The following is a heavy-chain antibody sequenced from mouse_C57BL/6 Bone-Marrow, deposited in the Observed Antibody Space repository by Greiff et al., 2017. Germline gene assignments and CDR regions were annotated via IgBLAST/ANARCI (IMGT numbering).Heavy chain of an antibody. CDR3: ARCYSNYDWYFDV. D-gene: IGHD2-5*01. V-gene: IGHV1-19*01. CDR1: GYTFTDYY. J-gene: IGHJ1*03. CDR2: INPYNGGT. Sequence: VQLQQSGPVLVKPGASVKMSCKASGYTFTDYYMNWVKQSHGKSLEWIGVINPYNGGTSYNQKFKGKATLTVDKSSSTAYMELNSLTSEDSAVYYCARCYSNYDWYFDVWGTGTTVTVSS.